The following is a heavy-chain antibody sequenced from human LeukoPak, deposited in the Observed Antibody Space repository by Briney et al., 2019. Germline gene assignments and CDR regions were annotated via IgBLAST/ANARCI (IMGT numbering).Heavy chain of an antibody. CDR1: GFTFDDYA. V-gene: IGHV3-43*02. D-gene: IGHD7-27*01. Sequence: GGSLRLSCAASGFTFDDYAMHWVRQAPGKGLEWVSLISGDGGSTYYADSVKGRFTISRDNSKNSLYLQMNSLRTEDTALYYCAKGLDGDPPVYYFDYWGQGTLVTVSS. J-gene: IGHJ4*02. CDR3: AKGLDGDPPVYYFDY. CDR2: ISGDGGST.